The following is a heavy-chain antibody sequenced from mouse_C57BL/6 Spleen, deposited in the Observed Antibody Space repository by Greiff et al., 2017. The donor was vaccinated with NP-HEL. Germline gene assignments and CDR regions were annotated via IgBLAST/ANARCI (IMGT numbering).Heavy chain of an antibody. V-gene: IGHV1-15*01. D-gene: IGHD2-3*01. CDR3: TRGGLLWYFDV. CDR2: IDPETGGT. Sequence: QVQLKESGAELVRPGASVTLSCKASGYTFTDYEMHWVKQTPVHGLEWIGAIDPETGGTAYNQKFKGKAILTADKSSSTAYMELRSLTSEDSAVYYCTRGGLLWYFDVWGTGTTVTVSS. CDR1: GYTFTDYE. J-gene: IGHJ1*03.